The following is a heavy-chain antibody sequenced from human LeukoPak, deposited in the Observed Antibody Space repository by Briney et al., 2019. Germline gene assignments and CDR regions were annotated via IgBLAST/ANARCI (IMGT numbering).Heavy chain of an antibody. Sequence: GASVKLSCKASGYTFTGYYMHWVRQAPGQGLEWMGWINPNSGGTNYAQKFQGRVTMTRDTSISTAYMELSRLRSDDTAVYYCARGIFGVVIVWSYYYGMDVWGQGTTVTVSS. CDR2: INPNSGGT. D-gene: IGHD3-3*01. CDR1: GYTFTGYY. J-gene: IGHJ6*02. CDR3: ARGIFGVVIVWSYYYGMDV. V-gene: IGHV1-2*02.